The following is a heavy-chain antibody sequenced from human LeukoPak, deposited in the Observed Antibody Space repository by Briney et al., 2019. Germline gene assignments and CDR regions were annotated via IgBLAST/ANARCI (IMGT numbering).Heavy chain of an antibody. J-gene: IGHJ3*02. Sequence: ASVKVSCKASGFTFTSSAVQWVRQARGQRLEWIGWIVVGSGNTNYAQKFQERVTITRDMSTSTAYMELSSLRSEDAAVYYCAADGAPYYDFWSGPGHLWAFDIWGQGTMVTVSS. V-gene: IGHV1-58*01. CDR1: GFTFTSSA. CDR2: IVVGSGNT. CDR3: AADGAPYYDFWSGPGHLWAFDI. D-gene: IGHD3-3*01.